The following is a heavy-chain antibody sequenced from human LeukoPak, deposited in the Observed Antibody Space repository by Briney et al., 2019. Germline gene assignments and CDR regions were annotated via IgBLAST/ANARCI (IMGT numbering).Heavy chain of an antibody. V-gene: IGHV1-69*13. J-gene: IGHJ4*02. CDR1: GYTFTSYD. CDR3: ARAGIAAAGPLNY. D-gene: IGHD6-13*01. CDR2: IIPIFGTA. Sequence: SVKVSCKASGYTFTSYDISWVRQAPGQGLEWMGGIIPIFGTANYAQKFQGRVTITADESTSTAYMELSSLRSEDTSVYYCARAGIAAAGPLNYGGQGTRFTVSS.